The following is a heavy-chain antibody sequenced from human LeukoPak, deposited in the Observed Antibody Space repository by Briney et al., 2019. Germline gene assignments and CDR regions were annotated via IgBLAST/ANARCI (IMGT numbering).Heavy chain of an antibody. CDR1: GYTFTSYG. Sequence: GASVTVSCTASGYTFTSYGISWVRQAPGQGLEWMGWISAYNGNTNCAQKLQGRVTMTTDTSTSTAYMELRSLRSDDTAVYYCARDSEPTFGGVIVMYNWFDPWGQGTLVTVSS. CDR2: ISAYNGNT. CDR3: ARDSEPTFGGVIVMYNWFDP. J-gene: IGHJ5*02. V-gene: IGHV1-18*01. D-gene: IGHD3-16*02.